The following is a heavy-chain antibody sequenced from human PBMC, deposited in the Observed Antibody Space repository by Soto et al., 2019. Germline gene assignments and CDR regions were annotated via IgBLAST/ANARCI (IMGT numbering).Heavy chain of an antibody. V-gene: IGHV3-74*01. J-gene: IGHJ6*02. CDR2: LNSDGSSK. CDR1: GFTFNSYW. CDR3: ARGLKNYYAMDV. D-gene: IGHD3-16*01. Sequence: EVQLVESGGGLVQPGGSLRLSCAASGFTFNSYWMHWVRQAPGKGLVWVSRLNSDGSSKYDGDSMKGRFTISRDNAENTVYLQMNSLRDEDTAVYFCARGLKNYYAMDVWGQGTTVTVSS.